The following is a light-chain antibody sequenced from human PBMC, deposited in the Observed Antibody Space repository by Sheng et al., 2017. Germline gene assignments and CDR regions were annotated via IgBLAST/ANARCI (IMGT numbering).Light chain of an antibody. CDR1: QSIANN. J-gene: IGKJ2*01. CDR3: QHYNSWPYT. Sequence: EIVMTQSPATLSVSPGERATLSCRASQSIANNLAWYQQKPGQAPRLLIYGASTRATGIPDTFSGSGSGTEFTLTIRSLQSENFAVYYCQHYNSWPYTFGQGTKLEIK. CDR2: GAS. V-gene: IGKV3-15*01.